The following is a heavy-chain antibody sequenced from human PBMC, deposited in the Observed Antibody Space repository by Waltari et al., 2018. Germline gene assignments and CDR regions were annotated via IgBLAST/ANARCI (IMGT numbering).Heavy chain of an antibody. J-gene: IGHJ4*02. CDR3: ARVGSTVTTLYYVDY. V-gene: IGHV1-69*10. CDR2: IIPMLGIA. D-gene: IGHD4-17*01. Sequence: QVQLVQSGAEVKKPGSSVKVSCKASGGTFSSYAISWVRQSPGQGLEWMGGIIPMLGIANFAQKFQGRVTITEDKSTSTASVELSRMRCEDTSVYYCARVGSTVTTLYYVDYWGQGTLVTVSS. CDR1: GGTFSSYA.